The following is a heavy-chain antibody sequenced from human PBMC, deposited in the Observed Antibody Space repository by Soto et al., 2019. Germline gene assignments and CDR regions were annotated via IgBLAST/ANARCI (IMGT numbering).Heavy chain of an antibody. Sequence: QVQLVESGGGVVQPGRSLRLSCAASAFTFSSYAMHWVRQAPGKGLEWVAIISYDGSNKYYADAVKGRFTISRDNSKNTLYLQMNSLRVEDTAVYYCARDRSWGSAYYPNFDYWGQGNLVTVSS. CDR2: ISYDGSNK. D-gene: IGHD3-22*01. CDR3: ARDRSWGSAYYPNFDY. V-gene: IGHV3-30-3*01. CDR1: AFTFSSYA. J-gene: IGHJ4*02.